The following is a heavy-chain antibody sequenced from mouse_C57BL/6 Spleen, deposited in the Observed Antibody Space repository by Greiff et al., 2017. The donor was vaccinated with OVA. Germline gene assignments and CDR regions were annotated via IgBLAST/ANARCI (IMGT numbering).Heavy chain of an antibody. J-gene: IGHJ4*01. D-gene: IGHD2-4*01. CDR1: GYTFTSYW. Sequence: VQLQQPGAELVKPGASVKLSCKASGYTFTSYWMQWVKQRPGQGLEWIGEIDPSDIYTNYNQKFKGKATLTVDTSSSTAYMQLSSLTSEDSAVYYCARSFMFDYLLAMDYWGQGTAVTVSS. CDR3: ARSFMFDYLLAMDY. V-gene: IGHV1-50*01. CDR2: IDPSDIYT.